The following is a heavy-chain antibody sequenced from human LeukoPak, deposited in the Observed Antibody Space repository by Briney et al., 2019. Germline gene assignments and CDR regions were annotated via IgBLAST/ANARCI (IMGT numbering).Heavy chain of an antibody. V-gene: IGHV3-48*02. CDR3: ARCMARSYYVYCYFDY. Sequence: PGGSLRLSCAAAGLTFSSYSMNWVRQAPGKGLEWVSYISSSSSTIYYADSVKGRFTISRDNAKNSLYLQMNSLRDEDTAVYYCARCMARSYYVYCYFDYWGQGTLVTVSS. D-gene: IGHD1-26*01. CDR1: GLTFSSYS. CDR2: ISSSSSTI. J-gene: IGHJ4*02.